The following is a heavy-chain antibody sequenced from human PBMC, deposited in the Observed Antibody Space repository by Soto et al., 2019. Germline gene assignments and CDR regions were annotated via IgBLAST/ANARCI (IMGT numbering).Heavy chain of an antibody. D-gene: IGHD4-17*01. J-gene: IGHJ6*02. Sequence: QVQLVQSGAEVKKPGSSVKVSCKASGGTFSSYAISWVRQAPGQGLEWMGGIIPIFGTANYAQKFQGRVTITADESTSTAYMELSSLRSEATAVYYCARRYGDYDSYYDYGMDVWGQGTTVTVSS. CDR2: IIPIFGTA. CDR1: GGTFSSYA. V-gene: IGHV1-69*01. CDR3: ARRYGDYDSYYDYGMDV.